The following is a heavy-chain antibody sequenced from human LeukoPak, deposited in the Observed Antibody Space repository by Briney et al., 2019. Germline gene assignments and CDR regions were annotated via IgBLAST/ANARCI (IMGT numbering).Heavy chain of an antibody. V-gene: IGHV3-21*01. J-gene: IGHJ4*02. CDR2: ISSSSSYI. Sequence: GGSLRLSCAASGFTVSSNYMSWVRQAPGKGLEWVSSISSSSSYIYYADSVKGRFTISRDNAKNSLYLQMNSLRAEDTALYHCARDSDFDYWGQGTLVTVSS. CDR1: GFTVSSNY. CDR3: ARDSDFDY.